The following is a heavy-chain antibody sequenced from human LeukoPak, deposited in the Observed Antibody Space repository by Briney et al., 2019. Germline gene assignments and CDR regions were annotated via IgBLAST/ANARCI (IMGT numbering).Heavy chain of an antibody. CDR3: ASRITMVRGVTDINWFDP. V-gene: IGHV4-34*01. J-gene: IGHJ5*02. Sequence: SETLSLTCAVYGGSFSGYYWSWIRQPPGKGLEWIGEINHSGSTKYNPSLKSRVTISVDTSKNQFSLKLSSVTAADTAVYYCASRITMVRGVTDINWFDPWGQGTLVTVSS. CDR1: GGSFSGYY. D-gene: IGHD3-10*01. CDR2: INHSGST.